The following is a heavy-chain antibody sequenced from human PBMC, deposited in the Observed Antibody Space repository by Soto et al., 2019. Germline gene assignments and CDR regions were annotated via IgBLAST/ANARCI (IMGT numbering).Heavy chain of an antibody. Sequence: QVQLVQSGAEVKKPGSSVKVSCKASGGTFSSYAISWVRQAPGQGLEWMGGIIPIFGTANYAQKFQGRVTITADKSTSKACMELSSLRSEDTAVYYCARSPHAAAGLKGANWFDPWGQGTLVTVSS. CDR3: ARSPHAAAGLKGANWFDP. CDR1: GGTFSSYA. V-gene: IGHV1-69*06. D-gene: IGHD6-13*01. CDR2: IIPIFGTA. J-gene: IGHJ5*02.